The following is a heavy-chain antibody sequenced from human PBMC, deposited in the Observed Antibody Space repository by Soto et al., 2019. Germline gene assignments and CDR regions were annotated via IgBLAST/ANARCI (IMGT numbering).Heavy chain of an antibody. CDR3: ARDPTTYYGMDV. J-gene: IGHJ6*02. D-gene: IGHD1-26*01. CDR2: IYYSGST. Sequence: QVQLQESGPGLVKPSQTLSLTCTVSGGSISSGSYYWSWIRQHPGKGLEWIGNIYYSGSTSYNPSLKSRVTISVDTSKNQFSLKLSSVTAADTAMYYCARDPTTYYGMDVWGQGTTVTVSS. CDR1: GGSISSGSYY. V-gene: IGHV4-31*03.